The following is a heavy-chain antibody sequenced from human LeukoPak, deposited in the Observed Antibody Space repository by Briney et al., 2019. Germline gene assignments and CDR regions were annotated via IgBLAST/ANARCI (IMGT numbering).Heavy chain of an antibody. V-gene: IGHV3-23*01. CDR1: GFTFSSYA. D-gene: IGHD3-3*01. Sequence: PGGSLRLSCAASGFTFSSYAMSWVRQAPGKGLEWVSAISGSGGSTYYADSVKGRFTISRDNSKNTLYLQMNSLRAEDTAVYYCAKERSDFGVVISPYGMDVWGQGTTVTVSS. CDR2: ISGSGGST. CDR3: AKERSDFGVVISPYGMDV. J-gene: IGHJ6*02.